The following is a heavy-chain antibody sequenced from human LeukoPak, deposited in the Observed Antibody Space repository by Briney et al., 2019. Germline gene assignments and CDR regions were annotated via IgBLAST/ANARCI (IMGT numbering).Heavy chain of an antibody. CDR1: GFTFSDYY. J-gene: IGHJ4*02. CDR2: ISTGSTYT. CDR3: ATMLVGTNLFDY. Sequence: PGGSLRLSCAASGFTFSDYYVSWIRQAPGKGLEWVSYISTGSTYTYYADSVKGRFTISRDNAKNSLYLQINSLRAEDTAVYYCATMLVGTNLFDYWGQGTLVTVSS. D-gene: IGHD5-12*01. V-gene: IGHV3-11*03.